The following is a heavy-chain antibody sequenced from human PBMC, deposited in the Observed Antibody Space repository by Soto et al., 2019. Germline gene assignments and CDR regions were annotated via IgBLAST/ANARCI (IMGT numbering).Heavy chain of an antibody. Sequence: PGWSLRLSCASSVFTFISYWMSWVRQAPGKGLGWVANIKQDGSEKYYVDSVKGRFTISRDNAKNSLYLQMNSRRAEDTAVYYCARSPYDSSGYSTEYYFDYWGQGTLVTVSS. CDR2: IKQDGSEK. CDR1: VFTFISYW. CDR3: ARSPYDSSGYSTEYYFDY. J-gene: IGHJ4*02. V-gene: IGHV3-7*03. D-gene: IGHD3-22*01.